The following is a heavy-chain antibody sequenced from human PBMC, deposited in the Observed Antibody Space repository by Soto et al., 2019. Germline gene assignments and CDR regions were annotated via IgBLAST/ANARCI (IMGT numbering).Heavy chain of an antibody. CDR3: ARVPFPRSGSYLDPVGEKYGMDV. V-gene: IGHV1-2*02. CDR2: INPNSGDT. D-gene: IGHD3-10*01. J-gene: IGHJ6*02. CDR1: GYTFTGYY. Sequence: QVQLVQSGAEVKKPGASVKVSCKASGYTFTGYYMHWVRQAPGQGLEWMGWINPNSGDTNYAQKFQGRVTMTRDTSISTAYMELSRLRSDDTAVYYCARVPFPRSGSYLDPVGEKYGMDVWGQGTTVTVSS.